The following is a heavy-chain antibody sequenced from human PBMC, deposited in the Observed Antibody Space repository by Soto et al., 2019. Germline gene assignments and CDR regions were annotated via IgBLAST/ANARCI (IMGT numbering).Heavy chain of an antibody. D-gene: IGHD1-1*01. CDR3: LRDQRHWNEFADQ. V-gene: IGHV3-74*01. CDR2: ISQDGAIA. J-gene: IGHJ4*02. CDR1: GVAFGSYW. Sequence: VQLVESGGGLVQPGGSLRLSCAASGVAFGSYWMHWVRQAPGKGLVWVSRISQDGAIATQADSVKGRFTISRDNAKNTLFLQMNSLRAADTAVYYCLRDQRHWNEFADQWGQGTLVTVSS.